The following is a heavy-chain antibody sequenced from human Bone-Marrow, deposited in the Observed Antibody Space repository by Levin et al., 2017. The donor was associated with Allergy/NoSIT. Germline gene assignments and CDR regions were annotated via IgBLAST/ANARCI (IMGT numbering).Heavy chain of an antibody. J-gene: IGHJ4*02. D-gene: IGHD6-19*01. V-gene: IGHV4-34*01. CDR1: GGSFSGYY. CDR3: ARHSLWLVGFDY. Sequence: TGGSLRLSCAVYGGSFSGYYWSWIRQPPGKGLEWIGEINHSGSTNYNPSLKSRVTISVDTSKNQFSLKLSSVTAADTAVYYCARHSLWLVGFDYWGQGTLVTVSS. CDR2: INHSGST.